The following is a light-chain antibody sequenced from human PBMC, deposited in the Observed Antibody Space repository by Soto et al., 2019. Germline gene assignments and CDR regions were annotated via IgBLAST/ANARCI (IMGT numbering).Light chain of an antibody. Sequence: AIPMTQSPSSLSASVGDRVTINCRASQGIRNDLAWYQQKPGKAPKLLIYGTSNLQSGVPSRFSGSGSGTDFTLTISSLQPEDFATYYCLQDYNYPRTFGQGTNLGI. V-gene: IGKV1-6*01. CDR3: LQDYNYPRT. J-gene: IGKJ2*01. CDR2: GTS. CDR1: QGIRND.